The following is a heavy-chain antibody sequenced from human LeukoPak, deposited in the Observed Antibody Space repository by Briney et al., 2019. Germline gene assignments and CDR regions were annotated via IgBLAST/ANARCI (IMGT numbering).Heavy chain of an antibody. V-gene: IGHV1-2*02. Sequence: GASVKVSCKASGYTFTGYYMHWVRQAPGQGLEWMGWINPNSGGTNYAQKFQGRVTMTRDTSISTAYMELSRLRSDDTAVYYCARVGYSSSWNYFDYWGQGALVTVSS. CDR1: GYTFTGYY. CDR3: ARVGYSSSWNYFDY. J-gene: IGHJ4*02. CDR2: INPNSGGT. D-gene: IGHD6-13*01.